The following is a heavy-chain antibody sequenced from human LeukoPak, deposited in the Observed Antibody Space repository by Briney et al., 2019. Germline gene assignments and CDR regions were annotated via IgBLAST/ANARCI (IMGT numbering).Heavy chain of an antibody. CDR3: ARAGYSYGLNYMDV. V-gene: IGHV3-30*04. CDR2: ISYDGSNK. J-gene: IGHJ6*03. D-gene: IGHD5-18*01. CDR1: GFTFSSYA. Sequence: GGSLRLSCAASGFTFSSYAMHWVRQAPGKGLEWVAVISYDGSNKYYADSVKGRFTISRDNSKNTLYLQMNSLRAEDTAVYYCARAGYSYGLNYMDVWGKGTTVTISS.